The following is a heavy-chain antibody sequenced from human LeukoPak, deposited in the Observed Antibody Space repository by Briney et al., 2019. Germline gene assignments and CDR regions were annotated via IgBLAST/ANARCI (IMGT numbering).Heavy chain of an antibody. D-gene: IGHD3-22*01. CDR2: IIPILGIA. CDR3: ARDSSYYDSSGYYYD. J-gene: IGHJ4*02. V-gene: IGHV1-69*04. Sequence: SVKVSCKASGGTFSSYAISWVRQAPGQGLEWMGRIIPILGIANYAQKFQGRVTITADKSTSTAYMELSSLRSEDTAVYYCARDSSYYDSSGYYYDWGQGTLVTVSS. CDR1: GGTFSSYA.